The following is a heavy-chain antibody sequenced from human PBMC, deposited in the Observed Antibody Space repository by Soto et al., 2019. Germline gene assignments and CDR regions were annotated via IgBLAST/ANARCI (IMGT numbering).Heavy chain of an antibody. CDR1: GGSLSGYY. J-gene: IGHJ4*02. CDR2: INHSGST. CDR3: AREYGDYGVIDY. D-gene: IGHD4-17*01. Sequence: QVQLQQWGAGLLKPSETLSLTCAVYGGSLSGYYWSWIRQPPGKGLEWIGEINHSGSTNYNPSLKSRVTISVDTSKNQFSLKLSSVTAADTAVYYCAREYGDYGVIDYWGQGTLVTVSS. V-gene: IGHV4-34*01.